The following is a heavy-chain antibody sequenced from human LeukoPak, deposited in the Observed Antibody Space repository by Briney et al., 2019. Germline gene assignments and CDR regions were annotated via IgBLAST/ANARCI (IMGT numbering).Heavy chain of an antibody. V-gene: IGHV3-23*01. J-gene: IGHJ6*03. CDR1: GFTFSSYA. CDR2: ISGSGGST. Sequence: PGGSLRLSCAASGFTFSSYAMSWVRQAPGKGLEWVSAISGSGGSTYYADSVKGRFTISRDNSKNTLYLQMNSLRAEDTAVYYCAKDQSAAGIIGYYYYYMDVWGKGTTVTISS. D-gene: IGHD6-13*01. CDR3: AKDQSAAGIIGYYYYYMDV.